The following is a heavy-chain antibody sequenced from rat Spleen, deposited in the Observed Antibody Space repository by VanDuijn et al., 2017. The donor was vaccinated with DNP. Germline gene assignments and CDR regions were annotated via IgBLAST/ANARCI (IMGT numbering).Heavy chain of an antibody. CDR1: GFTFSNYG. D-gene: IGHD1-2*01. CDR3: ARHEDYSSYIYGFAY. J-gene: IGHJ3*01. V-gene: IGHV5S13*01. Sequence: EVQLVESGGGLVQPGRSLKLSCTASGFTFSNYGMAWVRQAPTKGLEWVASLSTGGDKSAYRDSVKGRFIIFRDDAKNTQYLQMDSPRSEDTATYYCARHEDYSSYIYGFAYWGQGTLVTVSS. CDR2: LSTGGDKS.